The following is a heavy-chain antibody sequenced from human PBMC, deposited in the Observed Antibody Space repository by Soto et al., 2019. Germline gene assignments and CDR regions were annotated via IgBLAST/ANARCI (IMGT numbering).Heavy chain of an antibody. V-gene: IGHV3-72*01. Sequence: EVQLVESGGGLVQPGGSLRLSCAASGFTLSDHYIDWVRQAPGKGLEWVARTKNRSQRYTIEYAASVKGRFTISRDDSKNSLYLQMNSLKSEDTAVYYCTCWIAARCSWGQGTLVTVAS. CDR3: TCWIAARCS. CDR2: TKNRSQRYTI. J-gene: IGHJ4*02. D-gene: IGHD6-6*01. CDR1: GFTLSDHY.